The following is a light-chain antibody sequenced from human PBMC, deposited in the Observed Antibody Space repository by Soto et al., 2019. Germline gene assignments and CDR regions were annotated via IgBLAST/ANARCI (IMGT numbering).Light chain of an antibody. CDR1: SSDVGRYNF. CDR3: SSYTSSSTLYV. J-gene: IGLJ1*01. Sequence: QSALTQPASVSGSPGQSITISCTGTSSDVGRYNFVSWYQHHPGKAPQLMIYDVSNRPSGVSHRFSGSKSGNTASLTISGLQADDEADYYCSSYTSSSTLYVFGTGTQLTVL. V-gene: IGLV2-14*03. CDR2: DVS.